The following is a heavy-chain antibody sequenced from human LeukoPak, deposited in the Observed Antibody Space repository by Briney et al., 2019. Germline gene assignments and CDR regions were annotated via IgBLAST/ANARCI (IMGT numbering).Heavy chain of an antibody. D-gene: IGHD5-24*01. CDR3: AGIELATTRFAY. J-gene: IGHJ4*02. Sequence: KPSETLSLTCAVYGGSFSGYYWSWIRQPPGKGLEWIGEINHSGSTNYNPSLKSRVTISVDTSKNQFSLKLSSVTAADTAVYYCAGIELATTRFAYWGQGTLVAVSS. CDR1: GGSFSGYY. V-gene: IGHV4-34*01. CDR2: INHSGST.